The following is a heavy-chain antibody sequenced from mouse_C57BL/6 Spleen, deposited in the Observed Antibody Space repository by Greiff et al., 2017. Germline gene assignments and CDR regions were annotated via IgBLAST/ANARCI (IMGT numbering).Heavy chain of an antibody. CDR1: GYTFTDYY. V-gene: IGHV1-26*01. D-gene: IGHD4-1*01. CDR2: INPNNGGT. J-gene: IGHJ2*01. CDR3: ARDGTTDY. Sequence: EVQLQQSGPELVKPGASVKISCKASGYTFTDYYMNWVKQSHGQSLEWIGDINPNNGGTSYNQKFKGKATLTVDKSSSTAYMERRSLTSEDAAVYYCARDGTTDYGGQGTTLTVSS.